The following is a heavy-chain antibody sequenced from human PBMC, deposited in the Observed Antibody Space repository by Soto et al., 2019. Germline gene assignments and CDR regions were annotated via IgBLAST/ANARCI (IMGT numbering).Heavy chain of an antibody. Sequence: PSETLSLTCAVYGGSFSGYYWSWIRQPPGKGLEWIGEINHSGSTNYNPSLKSRVTISVDTSKNQFSLKLSSVTAADTAVYYCARTYSSSWSPFDYLGQGTLVTVSS. J-gene: IGHJ4*02. CDR3: ARTYSSSWSPFDY. D-gene: IGHD6-13*01. CDR2: INHSGST. CDR1: GGSFSGYY. V-gene: IGHV4-34*01.